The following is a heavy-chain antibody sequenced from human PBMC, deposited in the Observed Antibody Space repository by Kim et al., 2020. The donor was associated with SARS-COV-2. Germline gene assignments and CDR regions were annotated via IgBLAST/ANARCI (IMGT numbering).Heavy chain of an antibody. Sequence: GESLKISCKGSGYSFTSYWIGWVRQMPGKGLEWMGIIYPGDSDTRYSPSFQGQVTISADKSISTAYLQWSSLKASDTAMYYCARYSSDYYGSGSHYYFDYWGQGTLVTVSS. V-gene: IGHV5-51*01. CDR2: IYPGDSDT. J-gene: IGHJ4*02. CDR1: GYSFTSYW. CDR3: ARYSSDYYGSGSHYYFDY. D-gene: IGHD3-10*01.